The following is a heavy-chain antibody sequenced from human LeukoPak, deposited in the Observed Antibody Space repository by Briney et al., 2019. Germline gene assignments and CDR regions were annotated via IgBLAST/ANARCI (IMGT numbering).Heavy chain of an antibody. J-gene: IGHJ4*02. Sequence: SETLSLTCTVSGGSISSGSYYWSWIRQPAGKGLEWIGRIYTSGSTNYNPSLKSRVTISIDTSKNQFSLKLSSVTAADTAVYYCARRFQWPTPIDYWGQGTLVTVSS. CDR1: GGSISSGSYY. CDR2: IYTSGST. V-gene: IGHV4-61*02. D-gene: IGHD6-19*01. CDR3: ARRFQWPTPIDY.